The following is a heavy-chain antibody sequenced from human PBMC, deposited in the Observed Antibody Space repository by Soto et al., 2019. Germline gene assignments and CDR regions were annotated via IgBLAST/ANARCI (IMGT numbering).Heavy chain of an antibody. V-gene: IGHV1-8*01. CDR1: GYIFTNFD. Sequence: QVRLVQSGAEVKKPGASVKVSCKTSGYIFTNFDINWVRQASGQGLEWMGWMNPKTGNTGYARQFQGRVTLSRDVSKSTAYMEMNRLRAQDTAVYYCASGLDPWGQGTLVAVSP. CDR3: ASGLDP. J-gene: IGHJ5*02. CDR2: MNPKTGNT.